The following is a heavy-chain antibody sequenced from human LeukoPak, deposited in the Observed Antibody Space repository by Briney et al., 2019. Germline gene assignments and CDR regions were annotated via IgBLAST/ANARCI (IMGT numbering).Heavy chain of an antibody. CDR1: GFTFSSYW. J-gene: IGHJ3*02. D-gene: IGHD1-1*01. CDR3: ASRNWNDAFDI. V-gene: IGHV3-7*01. CDR2: IKQDGSEK. Sequence: HPGGSLRLSCAASGFTFSSYWMSWVRQAPGKGLEWVANIKQDGSEKYYVDSVKGRFTISRDNAKNSLYLQMNSPRAEDTAVYYCASRNWNDAFDIWGQGTMVTVSS.